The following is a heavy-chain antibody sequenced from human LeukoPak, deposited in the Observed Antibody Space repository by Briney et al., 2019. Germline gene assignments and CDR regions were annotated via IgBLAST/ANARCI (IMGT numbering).Heavy chain of an antibody. CDR3: AKAGYRGSSVNYFDY. Sequence: PGGSLRPSCAPSGFTFFSYAMSWVRQAPGMGLEWLSAISGSGGNTYYADSVKGRFTISRDNSQNTLSLQMNSLRAEDTAVYFCAKAGYRGSSVNYFDYWGQGTLVTVSS. D-gene: IGHD6-6*01. J-gene: IGHJ4*02. V-gene: IGHV3-23*01. CDR2: ISGSGGNT. CDR1: GFTFFSYA.